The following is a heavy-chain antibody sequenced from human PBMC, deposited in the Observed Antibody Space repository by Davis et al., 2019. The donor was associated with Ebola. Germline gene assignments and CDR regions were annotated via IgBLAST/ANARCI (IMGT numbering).Heavy chain of an antibody. CDR3: ARDRWIQLWFFDY. Sequence: GESLKISCAASGFTFRSYSMPWVRQAPGKGLEWVSYISSSSSTIYYADSVKGRFTISRDNAKNSLYLQMNSLRAEDTAVYYCARDRWIQLWFFDYWGQGTLVTVSS. CDR2: ISSSSSTI. V-gene: IGHV3-48*04. J-gene: IGHJ4*02. CDR1: GFTFRSYS. D-gene: IGHD5-18*01.